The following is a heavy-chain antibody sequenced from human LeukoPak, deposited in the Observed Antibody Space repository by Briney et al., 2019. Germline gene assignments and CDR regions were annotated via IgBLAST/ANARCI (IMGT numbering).Heavy chain of an antibody. Sequence: SETLSLTCTVSGGSISSGGYYWSWIRQHPGTGLEWIGYIYYSGSTYYNPSLKSRVTISVDTSKNQFSLKLSSVTAADTAVYYCARGPTTTWEDWFDPWGQGTLVTVSS. CDR1: GGSISSGGYY. J-gene: IGHJ5*02. CDR3: ARGPTTTWEDWFDP. D-gene: IGHD5-12*01. CDR2: IYYSGST. V-gene: IGHV4-31*03.